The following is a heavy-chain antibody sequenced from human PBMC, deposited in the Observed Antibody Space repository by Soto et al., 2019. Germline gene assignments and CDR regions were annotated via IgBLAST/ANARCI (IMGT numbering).Heavy chain of an antibody. V-gene: IGHV1-69*06. Sequence: SVKVSCKASGGTFSSYAISWVRQAPGQGLEWMGGIIPIFGTANYAQKFQGRVTITADKSTSTACMELSSLRSEDTAVYYCANADLYYYDSSGPNWFDPWGQGTLVTVSS. D-gene: IGHD3-22*01. CDR2: IIPIFGTA. J-gene: IGHJ5*02. CDR1: GGTFSSYA. CDR3: ANADLYYYDSSGPNWFDP.